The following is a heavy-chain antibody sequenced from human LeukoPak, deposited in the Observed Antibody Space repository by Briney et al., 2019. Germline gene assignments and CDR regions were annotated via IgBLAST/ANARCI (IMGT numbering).Heavy chain of an antibody. D-gene: IGHD3-22*01. V-gene: IGHV4-59*08. Sequence: SETLSLTCTVSGGSISSYYWSWIRQPPGKGLEWIGYIYYSGSTNYNPSLKSRVTISVDTSKNQFSLKLSSVTAADTAVYYCARQPYYYDSXXXYPFDYWGQXTLVTVS. CDR2: IYYSGST. CDR3: ARQPYYYDSXXXYPFDY. J-gene: IGHJ4*02. CDR1: GGSISSYY.